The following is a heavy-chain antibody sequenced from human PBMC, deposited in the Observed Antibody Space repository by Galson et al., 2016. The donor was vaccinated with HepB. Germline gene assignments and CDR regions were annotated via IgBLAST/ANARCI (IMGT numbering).Heavy chain of an antibody. CDR3: ARDMPPAAGQYYYYYGMDV. CDR1: GFTFSSYS. CDR2: ISSSSSYI. D-gene: IGHD2-2*01. V-gene: IGHV3-21*01. Sequence: LRLSCAASGFTFSSYSMNWVRQAPGKGLEWVSSISSSSSYIYYADSVKGRFTISRDNAKNSLYLQMNSLRAEDTAVYYCARDMPPAAGQYYYYYGMDVWGQGTTVTVSS. J-gene: IGHJ6*02.